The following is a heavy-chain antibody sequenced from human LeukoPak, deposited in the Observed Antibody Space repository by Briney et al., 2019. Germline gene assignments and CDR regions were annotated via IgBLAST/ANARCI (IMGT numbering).Heavy chain of an antibody. CDR3: ARGKRDSSGYYYPFDY. CDR1: GFTVNSDY. J-gene: IGHJ4*02. V-gene: IGHV3-53*01. D-gene: IGHD3-22*01. CDR2: IYSGGTT. Sequence: GGSLRLSCAASGFTVNSDYISWVRQAPGKGLEYGSVIYSGGTTYYAASVKGRFSISRDNSKNTVYLQMNNLRAEDTAVYYCARGKRDSSGYYYPFDYWGQGTLVTVSS.